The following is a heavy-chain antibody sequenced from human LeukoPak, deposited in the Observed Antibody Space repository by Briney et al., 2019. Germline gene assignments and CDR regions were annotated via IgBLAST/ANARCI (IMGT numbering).Heavy chain of an antibody. CDR3: ARALLGTAAAVTLYYFDY. CDR1: GFTFGSYS. D-gene: IGHD6-13*01. J-gene: IGHJ4*02. V-gene: IGHV3-21*01. CDR2: ISSSSSYI. Sequence: GGSLRLSCAASGFTFGSYSMNWVRQAPGKGLEWVSSISSSSSYIYYADSVKGRFTISRDNAKNTLYLQMNSLRAEDTAVYYCARALLGTAAAVTLYYFDYWGQGTLVTVSS.